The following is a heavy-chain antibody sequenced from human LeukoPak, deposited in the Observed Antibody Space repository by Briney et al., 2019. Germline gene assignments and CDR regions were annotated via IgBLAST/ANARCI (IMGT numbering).Heavy chain of an antibody. J-gene: IGHJ4*02. Sequence: GGSLRLSCAASGFTVSSNYMSWVRQAPGKGLEWVSVIYSGGSTYYADSVKGRFTISRDNSKNTLYLQMNSLRAEDTAVYYCARDSSGYSFDYWGQGTLVTVSS. V-gene: IGHV3-53*01. CDR1: GFTVSSNY. CDR2: IYSGGST. D-gene: IGHD3-22*01. CDR3: ARDSSGYSFDY.